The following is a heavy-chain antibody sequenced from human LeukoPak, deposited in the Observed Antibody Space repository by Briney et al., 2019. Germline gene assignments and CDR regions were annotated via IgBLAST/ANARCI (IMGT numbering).Heavy chain of an antibody. CDR3: ARDAVVVATTATLFDY. CDR1: GFTFSSYA. Sequence: PGGSLRLSCAAPGFTFSSYAMSWVRQAPGKGLEWVSAISSSSSYIYYADSVKGRFTISRDNAKNSLYLQMNSLRAEDTAVYYCARDAVVVATTATLFDYWGQGTLDTVSS. CDR2: ISSSSSYI. V-gene: IGHV3-21*01. D-gene: IGHD2-15*01. J-gene: IGHJ4*02.